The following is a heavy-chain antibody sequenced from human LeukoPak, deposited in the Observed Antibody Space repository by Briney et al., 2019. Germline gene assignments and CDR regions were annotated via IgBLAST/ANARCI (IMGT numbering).Heavy chain of an antibody. D-gene: IGHD6-13*01. V-gene: IGHV1-3*01. Sequence: ASVKVSCKASGYTFTSYAMHWVRQAPGQRLEWMGWINAGNGNTKYSQKFQGRVTITRDTSPSTAYMELSSLRSEDTAVYYCARDQTPIAAAGFDYWGQGTLVTVSS. CDR1: GYTFTSYA. CDR2: INAGNGNT. CDR3: ARDQTPIAAAGFDY. J-gene: IGHJ4*02.